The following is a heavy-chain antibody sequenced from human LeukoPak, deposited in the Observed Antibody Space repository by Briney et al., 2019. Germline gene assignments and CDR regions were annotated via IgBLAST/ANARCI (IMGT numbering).Heavy chain of an antibody. CDR2: ISSSSSTI. D-gene: IGHD3-3*01. V-gene: IGHV3-48*01. CDR1: GFTFSSYS. CDR3: ASLLLRFLDGYGSGENY. J-gene: IGHJ4*02. Sequence: GGSLRLSCAASGFTFSSYSMNWVRQAPGKGLEWVSYISSSSSTIYYADSVKGRFTISRDNAKNSLYLQMNSLRAEDTAVYYCASLLLRFLDGYGSGENYWGQGTLVTVSS.